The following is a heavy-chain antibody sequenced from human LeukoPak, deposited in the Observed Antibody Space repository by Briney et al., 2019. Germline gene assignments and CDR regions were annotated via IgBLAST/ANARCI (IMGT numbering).Heavy chain of an antibody. V-gene: IGHV3-7*01. J-gene: IGHJ4*02. D-gene: IGHD3-16*01. Sequence: VGSLRLSCAPSGFTFSNTWMAWVRQAPGPGLEWVANINQDGGTRQYADSVRGRFTISRDNAKNSLYLEMNSLRAEDTGLYHCARDMKGNLDYWGQGTLVTVSS. CDR2: INQDGGTR. CDR1: GFTFSNTW. CDR3: ARDMKGNLDY.